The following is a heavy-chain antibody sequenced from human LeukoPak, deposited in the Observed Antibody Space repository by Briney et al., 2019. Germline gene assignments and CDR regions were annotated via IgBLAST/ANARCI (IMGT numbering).Heavy chain of an antibody. Sequence: ASVTVSCKASGYTFTSYGISWVRQAPGQGLEWMGWINPNSGGTNYAQKFQGRVTMTRDTSISTAYMELSRLRSDDTAVYYCASLGQLADNFDYWGQGTLVTVSS. J-gene: IGHJ4*02. D-gene: IGHD6-6*01. V-gene: IGHV1-2*02. CDR2: INPNSGGT. CDR1: GYTFTSYG. CDR3: ASLGQLADNFDY.